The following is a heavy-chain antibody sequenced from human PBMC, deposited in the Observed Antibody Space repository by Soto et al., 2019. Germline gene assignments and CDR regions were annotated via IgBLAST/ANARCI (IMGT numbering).Heavy chain of an antibody. CDR1: GLSLSTSGVG. J-gene: IGHJ3*01. D-gene: IGHD6-6*01. Sequence: QITLKESGPTLVKPTQTLTLTCTFSGLSLSTSGVGVGWIRQPPGKALEWLAVIYWDDDKRYSPSLESRLTITKDPSKSQVVLTMTNMDPVDTATYYCSQSIAARPVLGAFDVWGQGTMVTVSS. CDR3: SQSIAARPVLGAFDV. V-gene: IGHV2-5*02. CDR2: IYWDDDK.